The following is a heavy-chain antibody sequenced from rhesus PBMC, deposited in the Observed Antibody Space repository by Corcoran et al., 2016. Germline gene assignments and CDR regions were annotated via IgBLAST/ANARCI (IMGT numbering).Heavy chain of an antibody. D-gene: IGHD6-19*01. CDR1: GVSIINTY. Sequence: QLQLQESGPGLVQPSETLSLPCGVSGVSIINTYWSWPRRAPGTGLEGIGYIDGSGGRTTYNPSLKSRVTRAVKTSKNNLYLKLNSGNAADTAVDYCARDQGSSYGVDFWGQGVLVTVSS. CDR3: ARDQGSSYGVDF. CDR2: IDGSGGRT. V-gene: IGHV4S11*01. J-gene: IGHJ4*01.